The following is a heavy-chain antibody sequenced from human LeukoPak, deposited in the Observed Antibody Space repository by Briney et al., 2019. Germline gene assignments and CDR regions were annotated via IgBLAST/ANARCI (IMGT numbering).Heavy chain of an antibody. CDR3: AKGDSVVPAANSDY. CDR2: ISSRSGYV. D-gene: IGHD2-2*01. V-gene: IGHV3-21*04. Sequence: PGGSLRLSCAASGFTFSTYTMNWVRQAPGKGLEWVSSISSRSGYVYYADSVKGRFTISRDNAKNSLYLQMNSLRADDTAVYYCAKGDSVVPAANSDYWGQGILVTVSS. J-gene: IGHJ4*02. CDR1: GFTFSTYT.